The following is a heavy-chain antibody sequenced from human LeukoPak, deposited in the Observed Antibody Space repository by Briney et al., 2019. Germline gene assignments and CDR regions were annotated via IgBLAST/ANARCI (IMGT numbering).Heavy chain of an antibody. Sequence: SQTLSLTCTVSGGSISSGSYYWSWIRQPAGKGLEWIGRIYTSGSTNYNPSLKSRVTISVDTSKDQFSLKLSSVTAADTAVYYCASGLRYFDLYYWGQGTLVTVSS. V-gene: IGHV4-61*02. CDR2: IYTSGST. J-gene: IGHJ4*02. D-gene: IGHD3-9*01. CDR1: GGSISSGSYY. CDR3: ASGLRYFDLYY.